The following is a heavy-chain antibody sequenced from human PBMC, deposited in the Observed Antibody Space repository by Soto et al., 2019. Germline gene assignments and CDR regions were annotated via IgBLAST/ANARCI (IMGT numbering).Heavy chain of an antibody. CDR1: GGSISSYY. CDR2: IYYSGST. Sequence: SETLSLTCTVSGGSISSYYWSWIRQPPGKGLEWIGYIYYSGSTNYNPSLKSRVTISVDTSKNQFSLKLSSVIAADTAVYYCARDVHSRFDPWGQGTLVTVSS. V-gene: IGHV4-59*01. J-gene: IGHJ5*02. CDR3: ARDVHSRFDP.